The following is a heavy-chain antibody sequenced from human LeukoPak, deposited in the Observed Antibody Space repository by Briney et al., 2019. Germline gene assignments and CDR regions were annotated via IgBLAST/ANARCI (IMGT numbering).Heavy chain of an antibody. V-gene: IGHV3-7*01. Sequence: PGGSLRLSCAASGFTLSTYWMNWVRQAPGKGLEWVADIKGDGSETYYVDSVKGRFTISRDNAKNSLYLHMRSLRAEDTAVYYCAKDHNWNDDSDGAFDIWGQGTMVTVSS. CDR2: IKGDGSET. CDR3: AKDHNWNDDSDGAFDI. J-gene: IGHJ3*02. CDR1: GFTLSTYW. D-gene: IGHD1-20*01.